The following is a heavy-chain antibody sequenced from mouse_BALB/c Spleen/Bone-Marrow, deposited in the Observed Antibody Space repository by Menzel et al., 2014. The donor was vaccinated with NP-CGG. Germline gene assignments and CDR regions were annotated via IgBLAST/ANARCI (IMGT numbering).Heavy chain of an antibody. CDR2: INPGSGGT. CDR3: ARGITTGYFDY. CDR1: GYAFTNYL. J-gene: IGHJ2*01. V-gene: IGHV1-54*01. Sequence: QVQLQQPGAELVRPGTSVKVSCKASGYAFTNYLIEWVKQRPGQGFEWIGVINPGSGGTNYNEKFKGKATLTADKSSSTAYMQLSSLTSDDSAVYFCARGITTGYFDYWGQGTTLTVSS. D-gene: IGHD1-1*01.